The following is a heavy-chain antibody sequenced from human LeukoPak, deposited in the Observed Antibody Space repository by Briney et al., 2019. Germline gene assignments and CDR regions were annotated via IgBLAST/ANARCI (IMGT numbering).Heavy chain of an antibody. Sequence: SETLSLTCAVYGGSFSGYYWSWIRQPPGKGLEWIGEINHSGSTNYNPSLKSRVTISVDTSKNQFSLKLSSVTAADTAVYYCARPRWLRSSFDYWGQGTLVTVSS. CDR3: ARPRWLRSSFDY. CDR2: INHSGST. V-gene: IGHV4-34*01. D-gene: IGHD6-19*01. CDR1: GGSFSGYY. J-gene: IGHJ4*02.